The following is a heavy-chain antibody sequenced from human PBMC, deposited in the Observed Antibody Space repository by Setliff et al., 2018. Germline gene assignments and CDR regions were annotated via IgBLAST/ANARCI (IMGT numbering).Heavy chain of an antibody. CDR2: INHSGST. V-gene: IGHV4-34*01. D-gene: IGHD2-15*01. J-gene: IGHJ4*02. Sequence: SETLSLTCAVYGGSFSGYHWSWIRQPPGKGLEWIGEINHSGSTNYNPSLKSRVTISIDTSKNQFSLKVNSVTAADTAIYYCARGLNSVSWTFAYWGQGSLVTVSS. CDR1: GGSFSGYH. CDR3: ARGLNSVSWTFAY.